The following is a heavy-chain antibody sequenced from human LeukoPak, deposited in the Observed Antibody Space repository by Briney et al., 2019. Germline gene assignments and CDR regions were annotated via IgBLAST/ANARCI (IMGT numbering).Heavy chain of an antibody. CDR3: ASDTAAGTG. V-gene: IGHV4-34*01. CDR2: INHSGIT. D-gene: IGHD6-13*01. CDR1: GGSFSDYY. J-gene: IGHJ4*02. Sequence: SETLSLTCAVFGGSFSDYYWSWIRQPPGKGLEWIVEINHSGITNYNPSLKSRVTISVDTSKNQFSLKLSSVTAADTSVYYCASDTAAGTGWGQGTLVTVSS.